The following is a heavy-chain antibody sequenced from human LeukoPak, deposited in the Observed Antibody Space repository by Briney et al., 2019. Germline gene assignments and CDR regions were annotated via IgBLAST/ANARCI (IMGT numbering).Heavy chain of an antibody. CDR1: GYTFTNYY. V-gene: IGHV1-46*01. D-gene: IGHD3-16*01. Sequence: GASVMVSCKASGYTFTNYYIHWVRQAPGQGLEWVGLINPNGGSTGYAQRFQGRVTVTTDPSTSTVYMELNSLGSEDTAVYYCARERRAWGEDFWGQGTLVTVSS. CDR2: INPNGGST. J-gene: IGHJ4*02. CDR3: ARERRAWGEDF.